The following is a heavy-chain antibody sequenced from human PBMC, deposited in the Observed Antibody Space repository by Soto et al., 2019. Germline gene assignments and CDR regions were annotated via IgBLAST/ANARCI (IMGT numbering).Heavy chain of an antibody. CDR3: ARGGYGRSFDY. CDR1: GGSFSGYY. J-gene: IGHJ4*02. V-gene: IGHV4-34*01. Sequence: QVQLQQWGAGLLKPSETLSLTCAVYGGSFSGYYWSWIRQPPGKGLEWIGEINHSGSTDYNPSLKSRVTISVDTSKNQFSLKLSSVTAADTAVYYCARGGYGRSFDYWGQGTLVTVSS. D-gene: IGHD1-1*01. CDR2: INHSGST.